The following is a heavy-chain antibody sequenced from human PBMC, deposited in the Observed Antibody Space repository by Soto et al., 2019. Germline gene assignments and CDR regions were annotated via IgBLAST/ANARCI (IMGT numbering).Heavy chain of an antibody. Sequence: EVQLVQSGADIKKPGESLKISCKGVGYKFGSAWIGWVRQMPGKGLEWMGIIKPGTSDIRYSPSCRGHVTISADEAVSTAYLQWSSLKASDIAMYYCARQLSHICDSWGQGTLVTVSS. CDR1: GYKFGSAW. CDR2: IKPGTSDI. J-gene: IGHJ4*02. CDR3: ARQLSHICDS. D-gene: IGHD3-3*02. V-gene: IGHV5-51*01.